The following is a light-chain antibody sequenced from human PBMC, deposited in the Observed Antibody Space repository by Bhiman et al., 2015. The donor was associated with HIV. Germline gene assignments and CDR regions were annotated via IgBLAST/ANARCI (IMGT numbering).Light chain of an antibody. J-gene: IGLJ1*01. CDR2: DVN. V-gene: IGLV2-14*01. CDR3: CSYTTSTTLCV. CDR1: SSDVGAYDY. Sequence: QSALTQPASMSGSPGQSITISCTGTSSDVGAYDYVSWYQQLPGKAPKLMIYDVNERPSGVSDRFSGSKSAYTASLTISGLQAEDEADYYCCSYTTSTTLCVFGTGTKVPV.